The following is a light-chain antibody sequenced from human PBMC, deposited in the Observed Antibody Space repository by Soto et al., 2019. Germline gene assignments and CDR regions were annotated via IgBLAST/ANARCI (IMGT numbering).Light chain of an antibody. CDR3: QQYGSSPEFT. V-gene: IGKV3-20*01. Sequence: EIVLTQSPGTLSLSPGERATLSCRASQSVSSSYLAWYQQKPGQAPRLLIYGASSRATGIPDRFSGSGAGKDFTITISRLEPEDVAVYYCQQYGSSPEFTFGPGTKVDIK. CDR1: QSVSSSY. CDR2: GAS. J-gene: IGKJ3*01.